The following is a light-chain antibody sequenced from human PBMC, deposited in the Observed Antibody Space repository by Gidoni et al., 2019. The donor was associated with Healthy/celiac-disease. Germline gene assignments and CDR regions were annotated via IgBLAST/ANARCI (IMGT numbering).Light chain of an antibody. J-gene: IGKJ2*01. V-gene: IGKV2-28*01. CDR3: MQAIQTPKT. CDR2: LGS. Sequence: DIVMTQSPLSLPVTPGEPASISCRSSQSLLHSNGYNYLDWYLQKPGQSPQLLIYLGSNRAFGVPERFSGSGSGTDFTLKISRVEAEDVGVYYCMQAIQTPKTFGQGTKLEIK. CDR1: QSLLHSNGYNY.